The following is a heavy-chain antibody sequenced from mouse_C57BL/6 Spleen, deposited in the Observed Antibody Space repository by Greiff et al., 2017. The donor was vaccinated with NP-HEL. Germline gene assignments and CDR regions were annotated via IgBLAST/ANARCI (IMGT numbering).Heavy chain of an antibody. J-gene: IGHJ3*01. CDR3: ARGDSYDYDKAWFAY. D-gene: IGHD2-4*01. CDR1: GYTFTSYW. CDR2: INPSSGYT. Sequence: VQLVESGAELAKPGASVKLSCKASGYTFTSYWMHWVKQRPGQGLEWIGYINPSSGYTKYNQKFKDKATLTADKSSSTAYMQLSSLTYEDSAVYYCARGDSYDYDKAWFAYWGQGTLVTVSA. V-gene: IGHV1-7*01.